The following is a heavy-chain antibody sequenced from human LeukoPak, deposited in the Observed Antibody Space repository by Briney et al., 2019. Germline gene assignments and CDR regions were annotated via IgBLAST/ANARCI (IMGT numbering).Heavy chain of an antibody. Sequence: GASVKVSCKASGYTFTSYDINWVRQATGQGLEWMGWMNPNSGNTGYAQKFQGRVTMTRNTSISTAYMELSSLRSEDTAVSYCARSVDSSGYYFDYWGQGTLVTVSS. J-gene: IGHJ4*02. CDR2: MNPNSGNT. CDR3: ARSVDSSGYYFDY. V-gene: IGHV1-8*01. D-gene: IGHD3-22*01. CDR1: GYTFTSYD.